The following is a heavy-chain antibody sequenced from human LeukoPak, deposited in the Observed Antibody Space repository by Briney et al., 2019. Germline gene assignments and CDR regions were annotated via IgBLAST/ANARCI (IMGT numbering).Heavy chain of an antibody. CDR3: AKPKSGYDYPYNWFDP. V-gene: IGHV3-64*04. CDR2: ISSNGHRT. Sequence: PGGSLRLSCSASGFTFSNFAMHWVRQAPGKGLEHISVISSNGHRTYYADPVKGRFSISRDNSKNTLYLQMNSLRAEDTAVYYCAKPKSGYDYPYNWFDPWGQGTLVIVSS. J-gene: IGHJ5*02. D-gene: IGHD5-12*01. CDR1: GFTFSNFA.